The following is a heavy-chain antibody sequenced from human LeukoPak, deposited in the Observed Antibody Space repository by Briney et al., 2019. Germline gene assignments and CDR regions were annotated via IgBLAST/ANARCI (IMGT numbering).Heavy chain of an antibody. J-gene: IGHJ4*02. CDR3: ARDSKYYDSSGYLRGGLDY. Sequence: GGSLRLSCAASGFTFSSYEMNWVRQAPGKGLEWVSYISSSGSTIYYADSVKGRFTISRDNAKTSLSLQMTSLRAEDTAVYYCARDSKYYDSSGYLRGGLDYWGQGTLVTVSS. D-gene: IGHD3-22*01. V-gene: IGHV3-48*03. CDR1: GFTFSSYE. CDR2: ISSSGSTI.